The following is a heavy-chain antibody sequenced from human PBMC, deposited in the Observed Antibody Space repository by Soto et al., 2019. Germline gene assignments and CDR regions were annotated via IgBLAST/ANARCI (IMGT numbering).Heavy chain of an antibody. J-gene: IGHJ5*02. CDR1: GYTLTELS. CDR3: AAGRAVGATA. V-gene: IGHV1-24*01. CDR2: FDAEDGET. D-gene: IGHD1-26*01. Sequence: GASVKVSCKVSGYTLTELSMHWVRQAPGKGLGWIGGFDAEDGETNYAQKFQGRVTMTEDTSTDTAYMELSSLRSEDTAVYYCAAGRAVGATAWGQGTLVTVSS.